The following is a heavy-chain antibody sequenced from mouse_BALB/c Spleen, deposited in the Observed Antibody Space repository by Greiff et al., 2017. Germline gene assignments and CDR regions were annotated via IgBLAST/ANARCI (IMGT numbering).Heavy chain of an antibody. CDR2: ISSGGSYT. V-gene: IGHV5-6-4*01. CDR1: GFTFSSYT. Sequence: EVQLVESGGGLVKPGGSLKLSCAASGFTFSSYTMSWVRQTPEKRLEWVATISSGGSYTYYPDSVKGRFTISRDNAKNTLYLQMSSLKSEDTAMYYCTRDFPARDYFDYWGQGTTLTVSS. CDR3: TRDFPARDYFDY. J-gene: IGHJ2*01.